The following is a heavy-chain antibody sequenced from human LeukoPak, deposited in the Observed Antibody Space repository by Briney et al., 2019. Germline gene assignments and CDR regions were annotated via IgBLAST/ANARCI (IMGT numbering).Heavy chain of an antibody. CDR1: GGTFSSYA. V-gene: IGHV1-69*13. J-gene: IGHJ4*02. Sequence: SVKVSCKASGGTFSSYAIGWVRQAPGQGLEWMGGIIPIFGTANYAQKFQGRVTITADESTSTAYMELSSLRSEDTAVYYCARGPIDYSGSYFDYWGQGTLVTVSS. CDR2: IIPIFGTA. D-gene: IGHD1-26*01. CDR3: ARGPIDYSGSYFDY.